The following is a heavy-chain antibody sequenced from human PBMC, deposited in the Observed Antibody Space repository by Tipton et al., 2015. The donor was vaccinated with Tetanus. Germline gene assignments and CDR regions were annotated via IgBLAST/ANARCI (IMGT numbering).Heavy chain of an antibody. D-gene: IGHD3-22*01. V-gene: IGHV4-34*01. J-gene: IGHJ4*02. CDR1: AGSFSGYY. Sequence: LSLTCAVYAGSFSGYYWTWIRQSPGEGLEWIGEISHSGSTSYNVSLKSRVSISADRPKNQFSLRLGSVTAADTATYYCARGRGTYFFDSSGYYPKYYIDSWGQGTRVTVSS. CDR2: ISHSGST. CDR3: ARGRGTYFFDSSGYYPKYYIDS.